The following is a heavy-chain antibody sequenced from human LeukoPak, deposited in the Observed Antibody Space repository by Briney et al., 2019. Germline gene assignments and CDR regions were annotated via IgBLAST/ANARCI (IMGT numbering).Heavy chain of an antibody. J-gene: IGHJ4*02. CDR1: GFTFRNSW. CDR2: INDDGSTT. D-gene: IGHD3-10*01. Sequence: PGGSLRLSCAASGFTFRNSWMHWVRQAPGKGLVWVSRINDDGSTTNYADSVKGRFTISRDNAKNTLYLQMNSLSGEDTAVYYCARDLSPVVRASPMGYWGQGTLVTVSS. CDR3: ARDLSPVVRASPMGY. V-gene: IGHV3-74*01.